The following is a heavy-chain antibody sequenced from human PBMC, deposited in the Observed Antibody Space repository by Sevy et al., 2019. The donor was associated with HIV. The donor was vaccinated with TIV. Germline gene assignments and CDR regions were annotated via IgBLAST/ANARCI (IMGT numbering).Heavy chain of an antibody. Sequence: SETLSLTCHVSGGSMGHYYWSWIRQPPGKALEWIAYVYYTGSTNYNPSLKGRVTIALDTPKHQFSLKLNSLTAADTAVYYCLRQGGLVDYGIDVWGPGTTVTVSS. CDR1: GGSMGHYY. D-gene: IGHD1-26*01. CDR2: VYYTGST. CDR3: LRQGGLVDYGIDV. V-gene: IGHV4-59*08. J-gene: IGHJ6*02.